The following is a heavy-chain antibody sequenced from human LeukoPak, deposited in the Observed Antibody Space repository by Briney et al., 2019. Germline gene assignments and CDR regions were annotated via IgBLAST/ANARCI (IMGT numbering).Heavy chain of an antibody. CDR2: IWYDGSNK. D-gene: IGHD6-13*01. V-gene: IGHV3-33*01. Sequence: GGSLRLSCAASGFTFSSYGMHWVRQAPGKGLEWVAVIWYDGSNKYYADSVKGRFTISRDNSKNTLYLQMNSLRAEDTAVYYCARGRGSSSWYHFAYWGQGTLVTVSS. CDR3: ARGRGSSSWYHFAY. CDR1: GFTFSSYG. J-gene: IGHJ4*02.